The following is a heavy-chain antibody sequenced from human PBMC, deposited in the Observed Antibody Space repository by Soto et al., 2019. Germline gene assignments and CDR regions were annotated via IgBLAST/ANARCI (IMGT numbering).Heavy chain of an antibody. D-gene: IGHD2-15*01. V-gene: IGHV1-18*01. CDR1: GYTFTSYG. Sequence: QVQLVQSGAEVKKPGASVKVSCKASGYTFTSYGISWVRQAPGQGLEWMGWISAYNGNTNYAQKLQGRVTMTTDTPTSTAYMELRSLRSDDTAVYYCARDPNGVLYSSSVGDVWGQGTTVTVSS. CDR3: ARDPNGVLYSSSVGDV. J-gene: IGHJ6*02. CDR2: ISAYNGNT.